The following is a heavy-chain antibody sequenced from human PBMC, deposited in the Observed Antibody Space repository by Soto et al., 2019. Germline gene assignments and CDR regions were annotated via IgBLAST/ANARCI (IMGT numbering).Heavy chain of an antibody. CDR2: ISTSGADT. Sequence: GGSLRLSCAASGFIFSSYGMSWVRLPPGQGLEWVSFISTSGADTSYAESVKGRFTVSRDNSKNKMNQQMNNLTAEDTVLYYCATLERGIGNYLGRWGQGTLVTVSS. V-gene: IGHV3-23*01. CDR1: GFIFSSYG. J-gene: IGHJ4*02. CDR3: ATLERGIGNYLGR. D-gene: IGHD3-22*01.